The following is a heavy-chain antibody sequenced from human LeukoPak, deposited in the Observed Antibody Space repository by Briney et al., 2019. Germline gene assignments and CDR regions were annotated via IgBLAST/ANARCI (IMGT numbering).Heavy chain of an antibody. CDR3: ASTRAGLVVVYYGMDV. J-gene: IGHJ6*02. V-gene: IGHV3-21*01. D-gene: IGHD2-8*02. CDR1: GLTFSSYS. CDR2: ISSSSSYI. Sequence: PGGSLRLSCAASGLTFSSYSMNWVRQAPGKGLEWVSSISSSSSYIYYADSVKGRFTISRDNAKNSLYLQMNSLRAEDTAVYYCASTRAGLVVVYYGMDVWGQGTTVTVSS.